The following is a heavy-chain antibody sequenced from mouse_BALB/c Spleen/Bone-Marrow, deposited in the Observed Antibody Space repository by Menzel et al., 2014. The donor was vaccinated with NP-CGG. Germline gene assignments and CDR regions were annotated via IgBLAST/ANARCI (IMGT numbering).Heavy chain of an antibody. CDR1: GFDFNGFW. V-gene: IGHV4-1*02. CDR3: ARLGYYGGFTY. J-gene: IGHJ3*01. Sequence: EVMLVESGGGLVQPGRSLKLSCAASGFDFNGFWMGWVRQAPGKGLEWIGEINPDSSTINYTPSLKDRFIISRDNAKNTLYLQMSKVRSEDTALYYCARLGYYGGFTYWGQGTLVTVSA. D-gene: IGHD2-3*01. CDR2: INPDSSTI.